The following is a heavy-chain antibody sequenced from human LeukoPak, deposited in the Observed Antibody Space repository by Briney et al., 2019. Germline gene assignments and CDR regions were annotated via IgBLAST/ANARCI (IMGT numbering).Heavy chain of an antibody. J-gene: IGHJ3*02. CDR2: IYPGDSDT. Sequence: GESLKISCKGSGYSFTSYWIGWVRQMPGKGLEWMGIIYPGDSDTRYSPSFQGQVTISADKSISTAYLQWSSLKASDTAMYYCARLDCSGGSCYPVNDAFDIWGQGTMVTVSS. V-gene: IGHV5-51*01. CDR1: GYSFTSYW. CDR3: ARLDCSGGSCYPVNDAFDI. D-gene: IGHD2-15*01.